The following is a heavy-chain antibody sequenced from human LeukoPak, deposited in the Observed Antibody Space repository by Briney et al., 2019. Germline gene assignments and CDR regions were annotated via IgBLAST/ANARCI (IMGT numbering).Heavy chain of an antibody. CDR3: TRERAEAWEPANNWFDP. CDR1: GGSLSSYY. CDR2: IYTSGST. Sequence: PSETLSLTRTVSGGSLSSYYWSWIRPPAGKGLEWIGRIYTSGSTNYNPSPQRRVSMSVDTSKNQFSLKLSSVTAADTAVYYCTRERAEAWEPANNWFDPWGQGTLVTVSS. V-gene: IGHV4-4*07. D-gene: IGHD1-26*01. J-gene: IGHJ5*02.